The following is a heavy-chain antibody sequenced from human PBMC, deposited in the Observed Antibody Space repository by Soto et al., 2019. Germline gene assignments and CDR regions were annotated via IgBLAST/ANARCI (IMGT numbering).Heavy chain of an antibody. CDR1: GRSITSYY. V-gene: IGHV4-59*12. CDR2: IYDNGIT. J-gene: IGHJ4*02. D-gene: IGHD3-22*01. CDR3: AKTYDSSGYANEFDS. Sequence: QVVLQESGPGLVKPSETLSLTCSVSGRSITSYYWSWVRQPPGKGLEWIGYIYDNGITSQNPSLKSRVTMSADTSQNQFSLKLTSVTSEDTAVYYCAKTYDSSGYANEFDSWGQGILVTVTS.